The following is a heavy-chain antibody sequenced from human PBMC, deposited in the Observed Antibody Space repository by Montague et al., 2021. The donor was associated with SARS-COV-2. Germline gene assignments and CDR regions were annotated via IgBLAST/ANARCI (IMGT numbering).Heavy chain of an antibody. V-gene: IGHV3-30*04. J-gene: IGHJ6*02. CDR2: ISYDGSNK. CDR1: GFTFSSYA. CDR3: ARDLAKVVAAPHDDYYYYYGMDV. Sequence: SLRLSGAAPGFTFSSYAMHWVRQAPGKGLEWVAVISYDGSNKYYADSVKGRFTISRDNSKNTLYLQMNSLRAEDTAVYYCARDLAKVVAAPHDDYYYYYGMDVWGQGTTVTVSS. D-gene: IGHD2-15*01.